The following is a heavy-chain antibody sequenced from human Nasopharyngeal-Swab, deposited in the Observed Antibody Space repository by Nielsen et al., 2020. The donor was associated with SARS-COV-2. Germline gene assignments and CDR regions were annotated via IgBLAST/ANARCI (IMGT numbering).Heavy chain of an antibody. Sequence: SDTLSLTCVISGDGVSNNGATWNWIRQSPARGLEWLGRTYYRSKWKSDYAVSVTSCLTINPDTSKNQFSLQLSSVTPEDTAIYYCARGGVYYYGMDVWGQGTTVTVSS. CDR1: GDGVSNNGAT. D-gene: IGHD6-25*01. V-gene: IGHV6-1*03. CDR3: ARGGVYYYGMDV. J-gene: IGHJ6*02. CDR2: TYYRSKWKS.